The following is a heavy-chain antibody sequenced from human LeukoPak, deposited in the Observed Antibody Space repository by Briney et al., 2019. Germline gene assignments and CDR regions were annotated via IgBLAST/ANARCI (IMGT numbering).Heavy chain of an antibody. D-gene: IGHD3-22*01. CDR2: IYVDGST. Sequence: SETLSLTCTVSGGSISSGSYYWSWIRQPAEKGLEWIGRIYVDGSTNYNPSLKRRVTISVDTSQNQFSLKLSSVTAANTAVYYCARTITMTSYAFDIWGQGTMVTVSS. CDR3: ARTITMTSYAFDI. J-gene: IGHJ3*02. V-gene: IGHV4-61*02. CDR1: GGSISSGSYY.